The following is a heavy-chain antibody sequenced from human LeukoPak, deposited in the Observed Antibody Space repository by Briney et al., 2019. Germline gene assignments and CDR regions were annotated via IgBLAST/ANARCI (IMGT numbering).Heavy chain of an antibody. CDR1: GFTFGSYS. J-gene: IGHJ4*02. Sequence: PGGSLRLSCAASGFTFGSYSMNWVRQAPGKGLEWVSSISSSSSYIYYADSVKGRFTISRDNAKNPLYLQMNSLRAEDTAVYYCARTSGYSSSWYFDYWGQGTLVTVSS. CDR3: ARTSGYSSSWYFDY. V-gene: IGHV3-21*01. CDR2: ISSSSSYI. D-gene: IGHD6-13*01.